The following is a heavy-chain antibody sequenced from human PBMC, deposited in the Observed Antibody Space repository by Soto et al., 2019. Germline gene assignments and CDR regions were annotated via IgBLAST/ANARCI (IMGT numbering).Heavy chain of an antibody. CDR1: GFTFSTYT. J-gene: IGHJ4*02. CDR3: AKARCSTTNCYVPDY. Sequence: EVQLLESGGGLVQPGGSLRLSCVASGFTFSTYTMSWVRQAPGKGLEWVSVISGSGGSPSYADSVQGRFSISRDNPKNTPYLQMNSLRGEDTAMYYCAKARCSTTNCYVPDYWGQGTLVTVSS. V-gene: IGHV3-23*01. D-gene: IGHD2-2*01. CDR2: ISGSGGSP.